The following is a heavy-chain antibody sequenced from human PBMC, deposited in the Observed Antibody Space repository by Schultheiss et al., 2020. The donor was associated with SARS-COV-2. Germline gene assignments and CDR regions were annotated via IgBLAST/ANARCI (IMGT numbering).Heavy chain of an antibody. V-gene: IGHV4-61*02. CDR3: ARAMTTVTQIDY. J-gene: IGHJ4*02. CDR2: IYTSGST. D-gene: IGHD4-11*01. CDR1: GGSISSGSYY. Sequence: SETLSLTCTVSGGSISSGSYYWSWIRQPAGKGLEWIGRIYTSGSTNYNPSLKSRVTISVDTSKNQFSLKLSSVTAADTAVYYCARAMTTVTQIDYWGQGTPVTVSS.